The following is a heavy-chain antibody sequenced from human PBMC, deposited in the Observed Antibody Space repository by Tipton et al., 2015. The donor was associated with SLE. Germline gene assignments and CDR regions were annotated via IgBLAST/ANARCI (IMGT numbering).Heavy chain of an antibody. Sequence: TLSLTCTVSGYSISSGYYWGWIRQPPGKGLEWIGYIYYSGSTNYNPSLKSRVTISVDTSKNQFSLKLSSVTAADTAVYYRARHPRLDYWGQGTLVTVSS. CDR3: ARHPRLDY. V-gene: IGHV4-38-2*02. CDR2: IYYSGST. CDR1: GYSISSGYY. J-gene: IGHJ4*02.